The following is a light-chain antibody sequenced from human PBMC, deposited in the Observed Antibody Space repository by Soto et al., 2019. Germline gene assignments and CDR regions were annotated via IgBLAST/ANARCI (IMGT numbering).Light chain of an antibody. CDR1: QDINNH. V-gene: IGKV1-33*01. CDR2: DAS. J-gene: IGKJ4*01. CDR3: QQYVNALT. Sequence: DIQMTQSPSSLSASAGDRVTITCQASQDINNHLNWYQQKAGKAPKLLINDASNLETGVPSRFSGSGSGTDFTLTISGRQPEGIATYYCQQYVNALTFGGGTKVEIK.